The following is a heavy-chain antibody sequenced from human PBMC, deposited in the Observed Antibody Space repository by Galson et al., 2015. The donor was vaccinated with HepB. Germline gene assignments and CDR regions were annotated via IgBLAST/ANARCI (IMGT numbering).Heavy chain of an antibody. CDR3: AKDFGDYYGSGSYYAVSSRGDAFDI. Sequence: SLRLSCAASGFTFSSYAMSWVRQAPGKGLEWVSAISGSGGSTYYADSVKGRFTISRDNSKNTLYLQMNSLRAEDTAVYYCAKDFGDYYGSGSYYAVSSRGDAFDIWGQGTMVTVSS. CDR1: GFTFSSYA. CDR2: ISGSGGST. J-gene: IGHJ3*02. D-gene: IGHD3-10*01. V-gene: IGHV3-23*01.